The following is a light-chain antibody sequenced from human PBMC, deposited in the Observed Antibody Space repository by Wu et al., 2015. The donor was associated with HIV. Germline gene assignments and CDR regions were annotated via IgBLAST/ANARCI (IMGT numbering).Light chain of an antibody. CDR3: RQYGTSTRT. CDR1: QRVTSRY. J-gene: IGKJ1*01. Sequence: EIVLTQFPGTLSLSPGERATLSCRASQRVTSRYLAWYQQKPGQAPRLLIFGASSRATGIPDRFSGSGSGADFTLTISRLEPEDFAVYYCRQYGTSTRTFGQGTKVEI. CDR2: GAS. V-gene: IGKV3-20*01.